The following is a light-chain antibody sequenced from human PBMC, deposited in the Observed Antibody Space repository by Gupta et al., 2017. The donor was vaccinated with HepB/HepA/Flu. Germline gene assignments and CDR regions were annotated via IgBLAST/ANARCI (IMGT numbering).Light chain of an antibody. CDR2: HNN. Sequence: QSVLTQPPSASGTPGQMVTISCSGSSSNVGSNTVNWYQQFPGTAPKLLIFHNNQRPSGVPDRFSGSKSGTSASLAISGLQAEDEADYYCAAWDDSRSGRVFGGGTKLTVL. CDR1: SSNVGSNT. CDR3: AAWDDSRSGRV. V-gene: IGLV1-44*01. J-gene: IGLJ3*02.